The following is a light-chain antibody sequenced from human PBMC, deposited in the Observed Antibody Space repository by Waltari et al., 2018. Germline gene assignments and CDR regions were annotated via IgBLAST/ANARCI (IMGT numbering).Light chain of an antibody. V-gene: IGLV1-47*01. J-gene: IGLJ3*02. CDR2: TND. CDR3: AAWDDSLSGWV. Sequence: QSVLTQPPSASGTPGQRVTLTCSGSSPNIGRNYVNWYQQLPGTAPKLLIHTNDQRPSGVPDRFSGSKSGTSASLAISGLRSEDEADYWCAAWDDSLSGWVFGGGTKVTVL. CDR1: SPNIGRNY.